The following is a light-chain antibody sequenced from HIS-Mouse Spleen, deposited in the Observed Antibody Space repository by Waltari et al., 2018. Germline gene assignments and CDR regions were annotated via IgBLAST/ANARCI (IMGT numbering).Light chain of an antibody. V-gene: IGKV1-33*01. CDR2: DAS. J-gene: IGKJ5*01. CDR1: QDISNY. Sequence: EIQMTQSPSSLSASVGERVTISRQASQDISNYLNWYQQKPGKAPKLLIYDASNLETGLPGRVSGSGAETYFTPTISCLQNEDIGTSDCNQYDHPGTFGQGTRLEI. CDR3: NQYDHPGT.